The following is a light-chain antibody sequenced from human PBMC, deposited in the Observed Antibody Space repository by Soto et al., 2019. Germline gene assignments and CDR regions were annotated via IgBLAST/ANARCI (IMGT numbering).Light chain of an antibody. J-gene: IGKJ1*01. CDR1: QSVRSN. CDR3: QQYNNWPQT. Sequence: EIVITQSPATLSVSPGERATLSCGASQSVRSNLAWYQQKLGQAPRLLIYGASTRATGIPARFSGSGSATEFTLTISSLQSEDFAVYYCQQYNNWPQTFGQGTKVDI. CDR2: GAS. V-gene: IGKV3-15*01.